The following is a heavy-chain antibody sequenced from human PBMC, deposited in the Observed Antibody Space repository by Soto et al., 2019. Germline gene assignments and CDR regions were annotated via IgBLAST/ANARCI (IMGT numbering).Heavy chain of an antibody. J-gene: IGHJ4*02. Sequence: SETLSLTCTVSGGSISSSSYYWGWIRQPPGKGLEWIGSIFYSGRTDYNRSLKSRVTISVDTSKNQFSLKLYSVTAADTAVYYCARRDTSGWYEKNWGQGTQVTVSS. D-gene: IGHD6-19*01. CDR1: GGSISSSSYY. CDR2: IFYSGRT. CDR3: ARRDTSGWYEKN. V-gene: IGHV4-39*07.